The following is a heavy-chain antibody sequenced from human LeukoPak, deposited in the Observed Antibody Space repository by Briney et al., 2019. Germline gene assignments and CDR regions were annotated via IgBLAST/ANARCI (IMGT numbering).Heavy chain of an antibody. CDR2: ISWNSGSI. J-gene: IGHJ4*02. D-gene: IGHD3-10*01. CDR1: GFTFGGYA. V-gene: IGHV3-9*01. CDR3: AKDRAMVRGVIHDY. Sequence: SLRLSCAASGFTFGGYAMHWVRQAPGKGLEWVSGISWNSGSIGYADSVKGRFTISRDNAKNSLYLQMNSLRAEDTALYYCAKDRAMVRGVIHDYWGQGTLVTVSS.